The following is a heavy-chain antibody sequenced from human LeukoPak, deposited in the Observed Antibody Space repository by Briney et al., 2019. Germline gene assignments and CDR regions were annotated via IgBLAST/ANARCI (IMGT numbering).Heavy chain of an antibody. CDR3: AKASAMIVVVSKHFDY. J-gene: IGHJ4*02. V-gene: IGHV3-23*01. D-gene: IGHD3-22*01. CDR2: ISGSGGST. CDR1: GFTFTHYG. Sequence: GGSLRLSCAASGFTFTHYGMNWVRQAPGEGLEWVSAISGSGGSTYYADSVKGRFTISRDNSKNTLYLQMNSLRAEDTAVYYCAKASAMIVVVSKHFDYWGQGTLVTVSS.